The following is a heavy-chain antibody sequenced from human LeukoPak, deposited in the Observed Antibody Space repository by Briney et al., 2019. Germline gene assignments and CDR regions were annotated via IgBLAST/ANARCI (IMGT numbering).Heavy chain of an antibody. CDR1: GGTFSSYA. Sequence: SVKVSCKASGGTFSSYAISWVRQAPGQGLEWVGGIIPIFGTANYAQKFQGRVTITADESTSTAYMELSSLRSEDTAVYYCARGPPAWGDPGGYFDYWGQGTLVTVSS. V-gene: IGHV1-69*13. CDR2: IIPIFGTA. D-gene: IGHD2-21*02. CDR3: ARGPPAWGDPGGYFDY. J-gene: IGHJ4*02.